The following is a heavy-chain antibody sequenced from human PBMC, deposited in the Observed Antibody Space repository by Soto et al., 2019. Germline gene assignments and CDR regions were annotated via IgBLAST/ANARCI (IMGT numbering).Heavy chain of an antibody. D-gene: IGHD3-10*01. CDR2: ITGSGEST. J-gene: IGHJ4*02. CDR3: GKDGLYYGSESYRPNHPFDY. CDR1: GFTFSNYA. Sequence: EVQLLQSGGGLVQPGESLRLSCAVSGFTFSNYAMSWVRQAPGKGLEWVSSITGSGESTYYADSVKGRFTISRDNSKNTLYLQMNNRRAEDTAVYYCGKDGLYYGSESYRPNHPFDYWVQGALVTVSS. V-gene: IGHV3-23*01.